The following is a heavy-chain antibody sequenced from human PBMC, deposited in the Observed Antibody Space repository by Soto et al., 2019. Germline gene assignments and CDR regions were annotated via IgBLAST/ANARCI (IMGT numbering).Heavy chain of an antibody. CDR3: ARGARLQHLETYFDY. Sequence: PSETLSLTCTVSGGSISSGGYYWSWIRQHSGKGLEWIGYIYYSGSTYYNPSLKSRVTISVDTSKNQFSLKLSSVTAADTAVYYCARGARLQHLETYFDYWGQGTLVTVSP. CDR1: GGSISSGGYY. CDR2: IYYSGST. V-gene: IGHV4-31*03. D-gene: IGHD1-1*01. J-gene: IGHJ4*02.